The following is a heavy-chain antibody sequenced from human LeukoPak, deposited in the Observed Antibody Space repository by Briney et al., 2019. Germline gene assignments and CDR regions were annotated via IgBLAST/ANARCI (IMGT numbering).Heavy chain of an antibody. J-gene: IGHJ4*02. D-gene: IGHD5-12*01. CDR1: GFTFSSYA. V-gene: IGHV3-49*04. CDR2: IRSKTYGGTA. Sequence: PGGSLRLSCAASGFTFSSYAMSWVRQAPGKGLEWVGFIRSKTYGGTADYAASVEGRFTISRDDSNNIVYLQMNSLKTEDTALYYCTRGLEGFTAYDDYWGQGTLVTVSS. CDR3: TRGLEGFTAYDDY.